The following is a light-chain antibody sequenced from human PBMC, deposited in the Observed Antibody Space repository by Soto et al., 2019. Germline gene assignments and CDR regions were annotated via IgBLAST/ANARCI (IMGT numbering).Light chain of an antibody. J-gene: IGLJ2*01. CDR3: GSYTSTTRHVV. CDR2: DVS. V-gene: IGLV2-14*01. CDR1: SSDVGGYNY. Sequence: QSALTQPASVSGSPGQSIAISCTGTSSDVGGYNYVSWYQQYPGEAHKLLIYDVSNRPSGISDRFSGSKSGNTASLTISGLQAEDEADYYCGSYTSTTRHVVFGGGTKLTVL.